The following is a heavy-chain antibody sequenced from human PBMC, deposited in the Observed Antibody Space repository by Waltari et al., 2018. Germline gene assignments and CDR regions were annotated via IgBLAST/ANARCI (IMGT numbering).Heavy chain of an antibody. CDR1: GASIHRDYYS. Sequence: QVHLHESGPGLAKPSQTRSLTCSVSGASIHRDYYSLSWLSQPPGKGLEWIGYISYSGTTYYTPSLKSRVSISLDTAKNDFSLEVRSVTAADTAMYYCARVDTIFGVVPHADAFDIWGQGTMVTVAS. J-gene: IGHJ3*02. V-gene: IGHV4-30-4*08. D-gene: IGHD3-3*01. CDR3: ARVDTIFGVVPHADAFDI. CDR2: ISYSGTT.